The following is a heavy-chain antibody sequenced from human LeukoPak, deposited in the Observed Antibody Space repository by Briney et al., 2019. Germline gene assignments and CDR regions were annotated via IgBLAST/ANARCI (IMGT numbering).Heavy chain of an antibody. CDR2: VKSDGTAT. V-gene: IGHV3-74*01. CDR3: VRKFATGD. J-gene: IGHJ4*02. CDR1: GFTFSSHL. D-gene: IGHD1-14*01. Sequence: GGSLRLSCAASGFTFSSHLMHWVRHAQGTGLVWVSSVKSDGTATNYADSVKGRFTISRDNARNTLYLQMNSLRVEDTAVYYCVRKFATGDWGQGTLVTVSS.